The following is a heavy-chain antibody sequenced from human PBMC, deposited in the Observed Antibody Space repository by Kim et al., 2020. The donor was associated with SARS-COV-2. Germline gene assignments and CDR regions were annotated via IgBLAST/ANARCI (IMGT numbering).Heavy chain of an antibody. CDR3: ARTLRGGNIDY. CDR2: ISHTGTTI. Sequence: GGSLRLSCAASGFMFSSYETNWVRQAPGKGLEWVSYISHTGTTIYYADSVKGRFTISRDNAKNSLFLQMNSLRAEDTALYYCARTLRGGNIDYWGQGTLV. V-gene: IGHV3-48*03. J-gene: IGHJ4*02. D-gene: IGHD5-12*01. CDR1: GFMFSSYE.